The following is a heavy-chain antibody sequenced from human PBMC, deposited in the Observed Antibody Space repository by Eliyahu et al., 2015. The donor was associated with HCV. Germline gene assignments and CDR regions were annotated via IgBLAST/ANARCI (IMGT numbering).Heavy chain of an antibody. V-gene: IGHV3-30*18. CDR1: GFXFSXYG. CDR3: AKLITGDYVQYYGMDV. Sequence: QVQLVESGGGVVQPGRSLRLSCAASGFXFSXYGMHWVRQAPGKGLEWVAVISYDGSNKYYADSVKGRFTISRDNSKNTLYLQMNSLRAEDTAVYYCAKLITGDYVQYYGMDVWGQGTTVTVSS. CDR2: ISYDGSNK. J-gene: IGHJ6*02. D-gene: IGHD4-17*01.